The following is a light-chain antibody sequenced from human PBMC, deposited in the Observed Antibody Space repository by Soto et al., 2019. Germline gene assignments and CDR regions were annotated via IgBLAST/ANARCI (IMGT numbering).Light chain of an antibody. J-gene: IGLJ3*02. V-gene: IGLV3-25*03. CDR1: ALPKQY. CDR3: QSADSSGTYPNWV. Sequence: SYELTQPPSVSVSPGQTARLTCSGDALPKQYAYWYQQKPGQAPVLVIYKDSERPSGIPERFSCSSSGTTVTLTISGVQAEDEADYYCQSADSSGTYPNWVFGGGTKLTVL. CDR2: KDS.